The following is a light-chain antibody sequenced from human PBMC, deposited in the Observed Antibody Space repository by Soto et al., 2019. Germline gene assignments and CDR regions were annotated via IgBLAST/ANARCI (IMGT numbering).Light chain of an antibody. CDR3: QQFGSPPQT. CDR2: GTT. V-gene: IGKV3-20*01. Sequence: EIVLTQSPGTLSLSPGERATLSCRASQSVKTNSLGRYQQKPGQAPRLLIYGTTNRATGIPDRFSGGGSGTDFTLIITRLEPEDFAVYYCQQFGSPPQTFGQGTKLEIK. J-gene: IGKJ2*01. CDR1: QSVKTNS.